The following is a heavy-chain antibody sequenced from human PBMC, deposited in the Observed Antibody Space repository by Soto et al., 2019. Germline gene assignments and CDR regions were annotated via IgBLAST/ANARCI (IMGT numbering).Heavy chain of an antibody. CDR1: GFTFSTYA. CDR2: IRGSGDTT. V-gene: IGHV3-23*01. Sequence: VQLLESGGGLVQPGGSLRLSCAASGFTFSTYAMSWVRQAPGKGLEWVSAIRGSGDTTYYADSVKGRFTISRDNSKNTLYLQMNSLRAEDTAIFYCAKDGGGGFIAGIDYWGQGTLVTVSS. D-gene: IGHD3-16*01. CDR3: AKDGGGGFIAGIDY. J-gene: IGHJ4*02.